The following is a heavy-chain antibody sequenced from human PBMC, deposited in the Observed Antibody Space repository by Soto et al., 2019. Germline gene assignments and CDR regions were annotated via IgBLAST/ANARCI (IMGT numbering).Heavy chain of an antibody. J-gene: IGHJ6*02. CDR3: ARRDAWFGAYGMDV. D-gene: IGHD3-10*01. CDR1: GFTFSDYY. Sequence: QVQLVESGGGLVKPGGSLRLSCAASGFTFSDYYMSWIRQAPGKGLEWVSYISSSSSYTNYADSVKGRFTISRDNAKNSLYLQMNSLRAEDTAVYYCARRDAWFGAYGMDVWGQGTTVTVSS. V-gene: IGHV3-11*05. CDR2: ISSSSSYT.